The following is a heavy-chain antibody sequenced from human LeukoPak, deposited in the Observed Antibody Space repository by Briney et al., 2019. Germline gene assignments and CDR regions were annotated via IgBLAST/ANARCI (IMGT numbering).Heavy chain of an antibody. V-gene: IGHV3-74*01. Sequence: GGSLRLSCAASGFTFSSYWMHWVRQASGKGLVWVSRVNSDGSSTTYADSVKGRFTISRDNAKNTLYLQMNSLRVEDTAVYYCARGYYSGSRIDYWGQGTLVTVSS. CDR1: GFTFSSYW. J-gene: IGHJ4*02. CDR3: ARGYYSGSRIDY. D-gene: IGHD6-13*01. CDR2: VNSDGSST.